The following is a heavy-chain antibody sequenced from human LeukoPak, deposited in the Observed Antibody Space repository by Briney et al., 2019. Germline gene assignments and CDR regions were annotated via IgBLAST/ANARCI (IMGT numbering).Heavy chain of an antibody. D-gene: IGHD6-13*01. CDR1: GFTFTNYW. Sequence: GSLRLSCAASGFTFTNYWMSWVRQAPGKGLELVANIKQDRSEKYYVDSVKGRFTISRDNAKNSLYLQMNSLRAEDTAVYYCAREGTGYSSSWPNWFDPWGQGTLVTVSS. CDR2: IKQDRSEK. V-gene: IGHV3-7*01. CDR3: AREGTGYSSSWPNWFDP. J-gene: IGHJ5*02.